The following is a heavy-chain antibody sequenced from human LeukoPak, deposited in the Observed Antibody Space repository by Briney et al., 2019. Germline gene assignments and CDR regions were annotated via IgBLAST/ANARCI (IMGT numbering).Heavy chain of an antibody. Sequence: GGSLRLSCAASRFTFSSFSMNWVRQAPGKGLEWVSYIRTSGTNTDYTGSVKGRFTISRDNAKNSLYLQMNSLRAEDTAVYYCARMNYVSSGWGAPFDYWGQGTLVTVSS. CDR3: ARMNYVSSGWGAPFDY. V-gene: IGHV3-48*04. CDR1: RFTFSSFS. D-gene: IGHD1-7*01. CDR2: IRTSGTNT. J-gene: IGHJ4*02.